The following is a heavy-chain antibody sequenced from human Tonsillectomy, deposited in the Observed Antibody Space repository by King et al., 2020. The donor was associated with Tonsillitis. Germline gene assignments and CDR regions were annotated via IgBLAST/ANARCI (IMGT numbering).Heavy chain of an antibody. CDR2: IDWDDDK. CDR1: GFSLSTSGMC. J-gene: IGHJ6*03. D-gene: IGHD6-6*01. CDR3: ARTHGSSVYYYYMDV. V-gene: IGHV2-70*11. Sequence: VTLKESGPALVKPTQTLTLTCTFSGFSLSTSGMCVTWIRQPPGKALEWLARIDWDDDKYYSTSLKTRLTISKDTSKNQVVPTMTNMDPVDTATYYCARTHGSSVYYYYMDVWGKGTTVTVSS.